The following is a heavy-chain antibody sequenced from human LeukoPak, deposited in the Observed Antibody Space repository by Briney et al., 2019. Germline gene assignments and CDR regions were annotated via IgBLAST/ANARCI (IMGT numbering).Heavy chain of an antibody. J-gene: IGHJ6*04. Sequence: GGSLRLSCAASGFTFSTYWMHWVRQAPGKGLMWVSRINGDESRTSYADSVKGRFTISRDNAKNSLYLQMNSLRAEHTAVYYCAELGITMIGVVWGKGTTVTISS. V-gene: IGHV3-74*01. CDR1: GFTFSTYW. CDR2: INGDESRT. D-gene: IGHD3-10*02. CDR3: AELGITMIGVV.